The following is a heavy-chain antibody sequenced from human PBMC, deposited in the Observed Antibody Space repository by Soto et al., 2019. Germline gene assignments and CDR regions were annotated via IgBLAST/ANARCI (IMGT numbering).Heavy chain of an antibody. V-gene: IGHV1-18*01. CDR1: GYTFTSYG. CDR3: ARSGYDSYYYYYGMDV. CDR2: ISAYNGNT. Sequence: ASVKVSCKXSGYTFTSYGISWVRQAPGQGLEWMGWISAYNGNTNYAQKLQGRVTMTTDTSTSTAYMELRSLRSDDTAVYYCARSGYDSYYYYYGMDVWGQGTTVTV. D-gene: IGHD5-12*01. J-gene: IGHJ6*02.